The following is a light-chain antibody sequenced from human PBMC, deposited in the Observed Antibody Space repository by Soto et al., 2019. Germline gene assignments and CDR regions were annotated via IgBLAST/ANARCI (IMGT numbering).Light chain of an antibody. V-gene: IGKV3-11*01. J-gene: IGKJ1*01. CDR2: DAS. Sequence: EIVLTQSPATLSLSPGERATLSCRASQSISGYLAWYQQKPGQAPRLLIYDASNRATGIPARFSGSGSETDFTLTISSLEPEDFAVYYCQQYGSSRTFGQGTKVDIK. CDR3: QQYGSSRT. CDR1: QSISGY.